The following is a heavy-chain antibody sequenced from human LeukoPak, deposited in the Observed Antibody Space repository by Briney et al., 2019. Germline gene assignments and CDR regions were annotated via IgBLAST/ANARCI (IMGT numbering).Heavy chain of an antibody. CDR3: ARGSTVTTGDY. CDR1: GGSIRSSYYY. Sequence: SETLSLTCTVSGGSIRSSYYYWGWIRQPPGKGLEWIGSIYDSGSTYYNPSLKSRVTISVDTSKNQFSLKLNSVTAADTAVYYCARGSTVTTGDYWGQGTLVTVSS. CDR2: IYDSGST. D-gene: IGHD4-17*01. V-gene: IGHV4-39*01. J-gene: IGHJ4*02.